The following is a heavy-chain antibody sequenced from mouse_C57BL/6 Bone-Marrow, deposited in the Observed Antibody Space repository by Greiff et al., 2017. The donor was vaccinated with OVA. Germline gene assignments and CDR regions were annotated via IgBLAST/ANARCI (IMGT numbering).Heavy chain of an antibody. CDR2: INPNNGGT. CDR1: GYTFTDYY. J-gene: IGHJ2*01. Sequence: VQLQQSGPELVKPGASVKISCKASGYTFTDYYMNWVKQSHGKSLEWIGDINPNNGGTSYNQKFKGKATLPVDKSSSTAYMELRSLTSEDSAVYYCAREGEGYWGQGTTLTVSS. V-gene: IGHV1-26*01. CDR3: AREGEGY.